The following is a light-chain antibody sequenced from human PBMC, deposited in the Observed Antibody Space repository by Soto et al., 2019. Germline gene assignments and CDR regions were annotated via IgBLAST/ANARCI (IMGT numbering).Light chain of an antibody. Sequence: QSALTQPASVSGSPGQSITISCTGSSRDVGAYNYVSWYQQYPGKAPKLMIYDVSNRPSGVSNRFSASKSGNTASLTISGIQAEDEADYYCSSYTNSRTLVFGGGTKLTVL. CDR1: SRDVGAYNY. J-gene: IGLJ2*01. V-gene: IGLV2-14*01. CDR3: SSYTNSRTLV. CDR2: DVS.